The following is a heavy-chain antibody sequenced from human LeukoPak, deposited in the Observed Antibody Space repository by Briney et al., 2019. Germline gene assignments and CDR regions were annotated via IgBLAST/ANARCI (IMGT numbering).Heavy chain of an antibody. D-gene: IGHD6-13*01. CDR2: ISGSGGST. J-gene: IGHJ4*02. Sequence: GSLRLSCAASGFTFSSYAMSWVRQAPGKELEWVSAISGSGGSTYYADSVKGRFTISRDNSKNTLYLQMNSLRAEDTAVYYCAKHLEQQPTEIDYWGQGTLVTVSS. CDR1: GFTFSSYA. CDR3: AKHLEQQPTEIDY. V-gene: IGHV3-23*01.